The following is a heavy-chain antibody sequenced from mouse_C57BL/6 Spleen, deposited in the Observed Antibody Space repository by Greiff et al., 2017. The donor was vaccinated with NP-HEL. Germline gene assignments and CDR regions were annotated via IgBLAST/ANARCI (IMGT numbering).Heavy chain of an antibody. D-gene: IGHD1-1*01. CDR2: IDPEDGDT. CDR1: GFNIKDYY. Sequence: EVQLQQSGAELVRPGASVKLSCTASGFNIKDYYMHWVKQRPEQGLEWIGRIDPEDGDTEYAPKFQGKATMTADTSSNTAYLQRSSLTSEDTAVYYCTQDYGSSYWFAYWGQGTLVTVSA. CDR3: TQDYGSSYWFAY. V-gene: IGHV14-1*01. J-gene: IGHJ3*01.